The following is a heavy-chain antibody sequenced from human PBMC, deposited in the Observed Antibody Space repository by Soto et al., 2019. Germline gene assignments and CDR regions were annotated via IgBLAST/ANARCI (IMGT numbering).Heavy chain of an antibody. Sequence: SETLSLTCTVSGGSISSSSYYWGWIRQPPGKVLEWIGIIYYSGSTYYNPSLKSRVTISVDTSKNQFSLKLSSVTAADTAVYYCAAPWYYDFWSGYYRLGDYYYYGMDVWGQGTTVTVSS. CDR1: GGSISSSSYY. CDR3: AAPWYYDFWSGYYRLGDYYYYGMDV. J-gene: IGHJ6*02. V-gene: IGHV4-39*01. CDR2: IYYSGST. D-gene: IGHD3-3*01.